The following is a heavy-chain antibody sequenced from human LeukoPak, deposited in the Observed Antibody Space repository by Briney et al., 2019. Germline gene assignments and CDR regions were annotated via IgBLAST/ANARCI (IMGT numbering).Heavy chain of an antibody. D-gene: IGHD6-13*01. J-gene: IGHJ5*02. CDR1: GGSISSSSYY. CDR2: IYYSGST. CDR3: VTYSRSWAWFDP. Sequence: SETLSLTCTVSGGSISSSSYYWGWIRQPPGKGLEWIGSIYYSGSTYYNPSLKSRVTISVDTSKNQFSLKLSSVTAADTAVYYCVTYSRSWAWFDPWGQGTLVTVSS. V-gene: IGHV4-39*01.